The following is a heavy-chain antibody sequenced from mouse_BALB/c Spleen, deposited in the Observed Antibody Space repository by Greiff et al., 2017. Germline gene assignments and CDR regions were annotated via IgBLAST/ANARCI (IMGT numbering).Heavy chain of an antibody. CDR2: IRNKANGYTT. J-gene: IGHJ4*01. D-gene: IGHD3-2*02. V-gene: IGHV7-3*02. Sequence: EVKLMESGGGLVQPGGSLRLSCATSGFTFTDYYMSWVRQPPGKALEWLGFIRNKANGYTTEYSASVKGRFTISRDNSQSILYLQMNTLRAEDSATYYCARDIGYGSAMDYWGQGTSVTVSS. CDR3: ARDIGYGSAMDY. CDR1: GFTFTDYY.